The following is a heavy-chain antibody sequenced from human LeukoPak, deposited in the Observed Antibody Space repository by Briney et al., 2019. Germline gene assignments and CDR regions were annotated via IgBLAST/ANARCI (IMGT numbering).Heavy chain of an antibody. J-gene: IGHJ4*02. D-gene: IGHD2-15*01. Sequence: PGGSLRLSCAASKFAFSSYAMSWVRQAPGKGLEWVSAISGGGGNTYYADSVKGRFTISRDNSKNTLYLQMNSLRAEDTAVYYCGKQLGYCSDGSCYFPYWGQGTLVTVSS. V-gene: IGHV3-23*01. CDR1: KFAFSSYA. CDR3: GKQLGYCSDGSCYFPY. CDR2: ISGGGGNT.